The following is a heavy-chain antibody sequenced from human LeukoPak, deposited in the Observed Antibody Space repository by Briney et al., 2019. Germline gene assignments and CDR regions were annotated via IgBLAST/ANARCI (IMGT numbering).Heavy chain of an antibody. D-gene: IGHD3-22*01. CDR2: IKNKSNGGTT. V-gene: IGHV3-15*07. J-gene: IGHJ4*02. CDR3: STTYYYDSSEGY. Sequence: GGSLRLSCAASGFTFTNAWMNWVRQAPGKGLEWVGRIKNKSNGGTTDYAAPVKGRFTISRDDSKNTLYLQMNSLKTEDTAVYYCSTTYYYDSSEGYWGQGTLVTVSS. CDR1: GFTFTNAW.